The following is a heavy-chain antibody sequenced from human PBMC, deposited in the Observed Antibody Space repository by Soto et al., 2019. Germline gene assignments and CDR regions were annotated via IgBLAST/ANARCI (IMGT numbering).Heavy chain of an antibody. Sequence: PGGSLRLSCAASGFTFSIYSMSWVRQAPGKGLEWVANIKQDGSEKSYVDSVKGRFTISRDNAKNSLYLKMNSLRAEDTAVYYCARVIRGYCSSTTCYLPPPHYYYYVDVWGKGTTVTVS. CDR1: GFTFSIYS. J-gene: IGHJ6*03. D-gene: IGHD2-2*01. CDR3: ARVIRGYCSSTTCYLPPPHYYYYVDV. CDR2: IKQDGSEK. V-gene: IGHV3-7*01.